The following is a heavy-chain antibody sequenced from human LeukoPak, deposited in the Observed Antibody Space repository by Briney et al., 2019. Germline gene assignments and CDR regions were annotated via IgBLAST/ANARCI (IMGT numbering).Heavy chain of an antibody. CDR3: ARVSSSGLYYFDY. J-gene: IGHJ4*02. Sequence: PGGSLRLSCAASGFTFSSYEMNWVRQAPGKGLEWVSYISRSGTTMYYADSVKGRFTISRDNAKNSLYLLMNSLRADDTAVYYCARVSSSGLYYFDYWRQGTLVTVSS. CDR2: ISRSGTTM. V-gene: IGHV3-48*03. CDR1: GFTFSSYE. D-gene: IGHD3-22*01.